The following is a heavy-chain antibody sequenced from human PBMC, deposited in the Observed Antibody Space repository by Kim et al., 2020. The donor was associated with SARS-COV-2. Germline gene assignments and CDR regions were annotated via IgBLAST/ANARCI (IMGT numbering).Heavy chain of an antibody. CDR1: GGSFSGYY. CDR2: INHSGST. V-gene: IGHV4-34*01. Sequence: SETLSLTCAVYGGSFSGYYWSWIRQPPGKGLEWIGEINHSGSTNYNPSLKSRVTISVDTSKNQFSLKLSSVTAADTAVYYCARAMTTVTTIDGQNNWFDPWGQGTLVTVSS. J-gene: IGHJ5*02. D-gene: IGHD4-17*01. CDR3: ARAMTTVTTIDGQNNWFDP.